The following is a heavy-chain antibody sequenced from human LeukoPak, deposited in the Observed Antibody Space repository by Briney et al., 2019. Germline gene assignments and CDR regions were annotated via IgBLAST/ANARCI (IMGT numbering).Heavy chain of an antibody. CDR2: ISGSGGST. CDR1: GFTFSSYG. J-gene: IGHJ3*02. Sequence: PGGTLRLSCAASGFTFSSYGMSWVRQAPGKGLEWVSAISGSGGSTYYADSVKGRFTISRDNSKNTLYLQMNSLRAEDTAVYYCARGHEYALAFDIWGQGTMVTVSS. CDR3: ARGHEYALAFDI. D-gene: IGHD2-2*01. V-gene: IGHV3-23*01.